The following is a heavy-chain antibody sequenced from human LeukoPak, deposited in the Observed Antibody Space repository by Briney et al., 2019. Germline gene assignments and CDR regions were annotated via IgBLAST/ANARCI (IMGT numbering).Heavy chain of an antibody. CDR2: ISSSSRYI. CDR1: GFTFSSYS. J-gene: IGHJ3*02. CDR3: ARDRGYYDSSGYKGDAFDI. V-gene: IGHV3-21*01. Sequence: GGSLRLSCAASGFTFSSYSMNWVRKAPGKGLEWVLSISSSSRYIYYADSVKGRFAISRDNAKNSLYLQMNSLRAEDTAVYYCARDRGYYDSSGYKGDAFDIWGQGTTVTVSS. D-gene: IGHD3-22*01.